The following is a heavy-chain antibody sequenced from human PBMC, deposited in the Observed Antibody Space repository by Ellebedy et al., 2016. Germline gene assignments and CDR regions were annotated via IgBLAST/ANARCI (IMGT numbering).Heavy chain of an antibody. J-gene: IGHJ4*02. CDR3: ARNFGVGTSSYYLDY. V-gene: IGHV4-59*01. CDR2: IYYSGST. Sequence: SETLSLXXTVSGGSISRYYWSWIRQSPGKGLEWIGYIYYSGSTNYNPSLESRVAISLDTSKNQFYLKLNSVTAADTAVYYCARNFGVGTSSYYLDYWGQGTLVTVSS. D-gene: IGHD3-3*01. CDR1: GGSISRYY.